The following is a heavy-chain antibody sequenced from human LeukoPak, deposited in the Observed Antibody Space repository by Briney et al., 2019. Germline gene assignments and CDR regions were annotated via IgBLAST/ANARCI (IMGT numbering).Heavy chain of an antibody. Sequence: SETLSLTCAVYGGSFSGYYWSWIRQPPGKGLEWIGEINHSGSTNYNPSLKSRVTISVDTSKNQFPLKLSSVTAADTAVYYCARWGYCSSTSCYNDYWGQGTLVTVSS. CDR3: ARWGYCSSTSCYNDY. CDR1: GGSFSGYY. CDR2: INHSGST. V-gene: IGHV4-34*01. J-gene: IGHJ4*02. D-gene: IGHD2-2*02.